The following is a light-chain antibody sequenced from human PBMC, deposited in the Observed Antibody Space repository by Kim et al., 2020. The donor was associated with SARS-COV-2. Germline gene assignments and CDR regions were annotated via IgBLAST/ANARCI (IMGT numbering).Light chain of an antibody. J-gene: IGLJ2*01. CDR2: NIN. Sequence: GRTVTLTCGSSTGAVTDGHYPYWFQQKPGQAPKTLIYNINNRHSWTPARFSGSLLGGKAALILSGAQPEDEADYYCLLSYSAVLVLFGGGTKLTVL. CDR1: TGAVTDGHY. V-gene: IGLV7-46*01. CDR3: LLSYSAVLVL.